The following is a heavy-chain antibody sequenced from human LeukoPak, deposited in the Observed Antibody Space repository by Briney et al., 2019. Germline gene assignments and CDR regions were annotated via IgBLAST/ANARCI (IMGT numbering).Heavy chain of an antibody. D-gene: IGHD2-2*01. V-gene: IGHV1-69*01. Sequence: ASVKVSCKASGGTFSSYAISWVRQTPGQGLEWMGGIIPIFGTANYAQKFQGRVTITADESTSTAYMELSSLRSEDTAVYYCASSMYCSSTSCPTLYNWFDPWGQGTLVTVSS. J-gene: IGHJ5*02. CDR1: GGTFSSYA. CDR3: ASSMYCSSTSCPTLYNWFDP. CDR2: IIPIFGTA.